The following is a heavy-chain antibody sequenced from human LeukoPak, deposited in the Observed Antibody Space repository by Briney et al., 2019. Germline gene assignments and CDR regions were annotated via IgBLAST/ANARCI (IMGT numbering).Heavy chain of an antibody. CDR2: IIPIFGTA. V-gene: IGHV1-69*06. CDR3: ARTPEYYDILTGGYYYFDY. D-gene: IGHD3-9*01. Sequence: ASVKVSCKASGGTFSSYAISWVRQAPGQGLEWMGGIIPIFGTANCAQKFQGRVTITADKSTSTAYMELSSLRSEDTAVYYCARTPEYYDILTGGYYYFDYWGQGTLVTVSS. J-gene: IGHJ4*02. CDR1: GGTFSSYA.